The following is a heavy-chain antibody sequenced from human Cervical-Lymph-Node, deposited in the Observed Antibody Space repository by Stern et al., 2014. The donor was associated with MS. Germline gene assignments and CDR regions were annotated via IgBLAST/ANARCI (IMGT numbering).Heavy chain of an antibody. Sequence: QVTLKESGPTLVKPTQTLTLTCDFSGFSLTTSGVGVGWIRQPPGKALEGLARLYWDDERRYSPSLKNRLSIITDTAKNQVVLTMTNMDPVDTGTYYCAHRSTSVAGAWASWGQGILVVVSS. CDR3: AHRSTSVAGAWAS. D-gene: IGHD1-26*01. CDR2: LYWDDER. V-gene: IGHV2-5*02. CDR1: GFSLTTSGVG. J-gene: IGHJ5*02.